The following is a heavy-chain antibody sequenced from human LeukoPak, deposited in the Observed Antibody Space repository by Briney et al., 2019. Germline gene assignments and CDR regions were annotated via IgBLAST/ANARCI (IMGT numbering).Heavy chain of an antibody. CDR3: ARGYDFWSGTKQDFDY. V-gene: IGHV3-33*01. Sequence: PGGSLRLSCAASGFIFTAYGMHWVRQAPGKGLEWVALIWYDGRNKYYADSVKGRFTISRDNSKNTLYLHMNSLRAEDTAVYYCARGYDFWSGTKQDFDYWGQGTLVTVSS. J-gene: IGHJ4*02. CDR1: GFIFTAYG. CDR2: IWYDGRNK. D-gene: IGHD3-3*01.